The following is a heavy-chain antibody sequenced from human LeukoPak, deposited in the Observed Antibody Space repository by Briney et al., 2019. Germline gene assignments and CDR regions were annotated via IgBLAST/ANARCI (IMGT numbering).Heavy chain of an antibody. V-gene: IGHV3-23*01. CDR1: GFTFSSYA. J-gene: IGHJ4*02. D-gene: IGHD3-10*01. CDR3: VKVRGNMILTPGDY. Sequence: QTGGSLRLSCAASGFTFSSYAMSWLRQAPGKKLEWVSGISDSGGSIYNADSVKGRFSISRDNSKNTLFLQMNSLRAEDTAVYYCVKVRGNMILTPGDYWGQGTLVTVSS. CDR2: ISDSGGSI.